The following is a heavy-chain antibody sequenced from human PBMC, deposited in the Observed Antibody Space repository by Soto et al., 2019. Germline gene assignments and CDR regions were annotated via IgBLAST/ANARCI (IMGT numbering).Heavy chain of an antibody. CDR3: ARVTSMVRGVIDNWFDP. V-gene: IGHV1-69*01. CDR2: IIPMYGPA. J-gene: IGHJ5*02. D-gene: IGHD3-10*01. Sequence: QVPLVQSGAEVKKPRSSVTVSCKASGGTLSSYAIHWVRQAPGQGLEWMGGIIPMYGPAKYAQRFQGRVTITADESTTTVYMELTSLTSQDTAVYYCARVTSMVRGVIDNWFDPWGHGALVTVSS. CDR1: GGTLSSYA.